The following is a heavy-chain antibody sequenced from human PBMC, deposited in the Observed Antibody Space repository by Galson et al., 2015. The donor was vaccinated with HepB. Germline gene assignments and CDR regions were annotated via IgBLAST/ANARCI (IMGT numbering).Heavy chain of an antibody. D-gene: IGHD2-2*01. V-gene: IGHV1-18*01. Sequence: SVKVSCKASGYTFTSYGISWVRQAPGQGLEWMGWISAYNGNTNYAQKLQGRVTMTTDTSTSTAYMELRSLRSDDTAVYYCARRVTLSPDPEVPAASYFDYWGQGTLVTVSS. J-gene: IGHJ4*02. CDR1: GYTFTSYG. CDR2: ISAYNGNT. CDR3: ARRVTLSPDPEVPAASYFDY.